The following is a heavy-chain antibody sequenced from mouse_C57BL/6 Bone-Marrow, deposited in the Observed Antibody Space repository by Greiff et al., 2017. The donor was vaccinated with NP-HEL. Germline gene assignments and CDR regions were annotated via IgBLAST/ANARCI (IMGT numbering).Heavy chain of an antibody. Sequence: EVKLQQSGPELVKPGASVKIPCKASGYTFTDYNMDWVKQSHGKSLEWIGDINPNNGGTIYNQKFKGKATLTVDKSSSTAYMELRSLTSEDTAVYYCARLGSPAWFAYWGQGTLVTVSA. CDR3: ARLGSPAWFAY. CDR2: INPNNGGT. D-gene: IGHD4-1*01. CDR1: GYTFTDYN. V-gene: IGHV1-18*01. J-gene: IGHJ3*01.